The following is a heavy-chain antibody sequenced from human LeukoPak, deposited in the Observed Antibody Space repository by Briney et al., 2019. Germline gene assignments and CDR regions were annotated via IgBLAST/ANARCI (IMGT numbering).Heavy chain of an antibody. CDR1: GFTFSSYA. Sequence: GGSLRLSCAASGFTFSSYAMSWVRQAPGKGLEWVSAISGSGGSTYYADSVKGRFTISRDNSKNTLYLQMNSLRAEDTAVHYCAKDLGDGDYAPPPDYWGQGTLVTVSS. CDR3: AKDLGDGDYAPPPDY. V-gene: IGHV3-23*01. D-gene: IGHD4-17*01. CDR2: ISGSGGST. J-gene: IGHJ4*02.